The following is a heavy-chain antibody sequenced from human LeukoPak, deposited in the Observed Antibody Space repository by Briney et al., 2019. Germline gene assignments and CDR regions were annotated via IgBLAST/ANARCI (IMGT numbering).Heavy chain of an antibody. CDR3: ARTTYYYDTSGPATFYFDS. D-gene: IGHD3-22*01. CDR1: GDSISSYY. CDR2: FHTGGST. Sequence: SETLSLTCTASGDSISSYYWSWIRQPAGKGLEWIGRFHTGGSTNYNPSLKSRVTMSVDTSKDQFALKLSSVTAADTAVYYCARTTYYYDTSGPATFYFDSWGQGTLVTVSS. J-gene: IGHJ4*02. V-gene: IGHV4-4*07.